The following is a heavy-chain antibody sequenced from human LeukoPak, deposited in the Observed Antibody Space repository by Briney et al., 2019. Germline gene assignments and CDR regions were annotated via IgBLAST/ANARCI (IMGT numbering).Heavy chain of an antibody. CDR1: GCTFSSYG. CDR2: ISYHGSNK. Sequence: GGSLRLSCAGSGCTFSSYGMHWVGQAPGKGLEWVAVISYHGSNKYYADSVKGRFTISRDNSKNTLYLQMKSLRAEDTAVYYCAKSPPPYCSSTSCYGGSWFDPWGQGTLVTVSS. CDR3: AKSPPPYCSSTSCYGGSWFDP. V-gene: IGHV3-30*18. D-gene: IGHD2-2*01. J-gene: IGHJ5*02.